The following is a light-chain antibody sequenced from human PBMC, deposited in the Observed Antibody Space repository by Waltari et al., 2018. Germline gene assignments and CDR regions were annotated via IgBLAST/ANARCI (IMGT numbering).Light chain of an antibody. CDR1: ALPNQY. Sequence: SYELTQPPSMSVSPGQTARITCSGDALPNQYTYWYQQKPGQAPVVVIYKDAERPSGIRERFSGSSSGRIAALTISGVLPEDEADYYCQSIESNESPQMVFGGGTKLTV. J-gene: IGLJ2*01. V-gene: IGLV3-25*03. CDR3: QSIESNESPQMV. CDR2: KDA.